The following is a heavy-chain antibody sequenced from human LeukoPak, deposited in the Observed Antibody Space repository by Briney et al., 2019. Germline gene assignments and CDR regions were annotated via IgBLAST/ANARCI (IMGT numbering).Heavy chain of an antibody. D-gene: IGHD3-22*01. CDR2: ISGGGGST. V-gene: IGHV3-23*01. Sequence: GGSLRLSCAASGFTFTSYSMNWVRQAPGKGLEWVSTISGGGGSTYYADSVKGRFTISRDNSKNTLYLQMNSLRAEDTAVYYCARDCNSYDSSGYSHYYYYGMDVWGQGTTVTVSS. CDR3: ARDCNSYDSSGYSHYYYYGMDV. CDR1: GFTFTSYS. J-gene: IGHJ6*02.